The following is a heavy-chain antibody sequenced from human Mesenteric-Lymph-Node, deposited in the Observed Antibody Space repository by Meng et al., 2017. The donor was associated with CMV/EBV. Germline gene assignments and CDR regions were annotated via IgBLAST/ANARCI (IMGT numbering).Heavy chain of an antibody. Sequence: SETLSLTCTVSGGSISTYYWSWIRQPPGKGLEWIGYIYYSGSTSYNPSLKSRVTISVDTSKNQFSLKLNSVTTADTAVYYCARGLSSETTFDYWGQGTLVTVSS. V-gene: IGHV4-59*01. J-gene: IGHJ4*02. CDR3: ARGLSSETTFDY. CDR2: IYYSGST. D-gene: IGHD1/OR15-1a*01. CDR1: GGSISTYY.